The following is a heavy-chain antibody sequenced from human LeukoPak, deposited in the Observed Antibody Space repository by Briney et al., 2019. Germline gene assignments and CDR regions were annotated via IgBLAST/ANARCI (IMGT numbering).Heavy chain of an antibody. CDR1: GFSLSTSGVG. Sequence: SGPTLVNPTQTLTLTCTFSGFSLSTSGVGVGWIRQPPGKALEWLALIYWNDDKRYSPSLKSRLTITKDTSKNQVVLTMTNMDPVDTATYYCAHRAFYDFWSGSDDAFDIWGQGTMVTVSS. D-gene: IGHD3-3*01. J-gene: IGHJ3*02. V-gene: IGHV2-5*01. CDR2: IYWNDDK. CDR3: AHRAFYDFWSGSDDAFDI.